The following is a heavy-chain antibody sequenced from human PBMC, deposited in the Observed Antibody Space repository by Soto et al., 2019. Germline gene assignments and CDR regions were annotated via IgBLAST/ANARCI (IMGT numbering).Heavy chain of an antibody. V-gene: IGHV1-18*01. J-gene: IGHJ4*02. Sequence: VQLVQSGAEVKKPGASVKVSCKASGYTFITYGVSWVRQAPGQGLDWLGWISTYNGNTRYAERLQGRVTMTTDTTTNTAYMELRNLRSADTAVYYCARGPTDYYDNSANYFLDYWGQGTLVTVSS. CDR3: ARGPTDYYDNSANYFLDY. D-gene: IGHD3-22*01. CDR1: GYTFITYG. CDR2: ISTYNGNT.